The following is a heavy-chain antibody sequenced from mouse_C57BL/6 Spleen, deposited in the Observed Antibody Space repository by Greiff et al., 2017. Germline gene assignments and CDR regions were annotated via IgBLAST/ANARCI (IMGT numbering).Heavy chain of an antibody. V-gene: IGHV14-4*01. CDR1: GFNIQDDY. J-gene: IGHJ2*01. CDR2: IDPENGDT. D-gene: IGHD2-3*01. CDR3: TTSYDGSIVY. Sequence: VQLQQSGAELVRPGASVKLSCTASGFNIQDDYMPWVKQRPEQGLEWIGWIDPENGDTEYASKFQGKATITADTSSNTAYLQLSSLTSEDTAVYYCTTSYDGSIVYWGQGTTLTVSS.